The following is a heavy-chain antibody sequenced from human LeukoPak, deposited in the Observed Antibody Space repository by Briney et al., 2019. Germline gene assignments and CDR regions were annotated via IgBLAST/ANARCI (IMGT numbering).Heavy chain of an antibody. J-gene: IGHJ6*03. CDR1: GFTFTDYS. Sequence: GGSLRLSCAASGFTFTDYSMTWVRQAQGKGLEWVPSISTVSTYTFYSDSAKGRFTITRDNAKNTLYLQMSSLSAEDTGVYYCARDGSGFYLYYYMDVWGRGTTVTVSS. V-gene: IGHV3-21*01. CDR3: ARDGSGFYLYYYMDV. D-gene: IGHD6-25*01. CDR2: ISTVSTYT.